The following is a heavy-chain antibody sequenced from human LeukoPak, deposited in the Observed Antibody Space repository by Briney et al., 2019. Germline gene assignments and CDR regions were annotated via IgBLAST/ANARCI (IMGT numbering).Heavy chain of an antibody. CDR1: GVSFSGYY. V-gene: IGHV4-34*01. CDR2: INHSGST. D-gene: IGHD3-10*01. Sequence: PSETLSLTCAVYGVSFSGYYWSWIRQPPGKGLEWIGEINHSGSTNYNPSLKSRVTISVDTSKNQFSLKLSSVTAADTAVYYCARHYVLLWFGETKRGGWFDPWGQGTLVTVSS. CDR3: ARHYVLLWFGETKRGGWFDP. J-gene: IGHJ5*02.